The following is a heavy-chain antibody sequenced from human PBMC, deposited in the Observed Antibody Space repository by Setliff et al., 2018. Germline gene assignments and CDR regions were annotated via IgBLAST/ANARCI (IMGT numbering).Heavy chain of an antibody. V-gene: IGHV3-7*03. J-gene: IGHJ4*02. Sequence: PGGSLRLSCVASGFIISDYWMTWVRQAPGKGLEWVADIRQDGTNKYYADSAKGRFTIPRENAKNSLYLQMNSLRAEDTALYYCAREVWNYYDKSWSGYADHWGQGTLVTVSS. D-gene: IGHD3-3*01. CDR2: IRQDGTNK. CDR1: GFIISDYW. CDR3: AREVWNYYDKSWSGYADH.